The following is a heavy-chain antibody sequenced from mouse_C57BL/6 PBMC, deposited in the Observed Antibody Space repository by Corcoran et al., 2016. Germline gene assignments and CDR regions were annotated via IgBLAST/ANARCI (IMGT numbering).Heavy chain of an antibody. CDR2: IYPRSGNT. D-gene: IGHD2-3*01. CDR3: ARSDDGSFDV. Sequence: QVQLQQAGAELARPGVSVKWSCKPSGYTFTSYGISWVKQRTGQGLEWIGEIYPRSGNTYYNEKFKGKATLTADKSSSTAYMELRSLTSEDSAVYFCARSDDGSFDVWGTGSTVTVSS. V-gene: IGHV1-81*01. J-gene: IGHJ1*03. CDR1: GYTFTSYG.